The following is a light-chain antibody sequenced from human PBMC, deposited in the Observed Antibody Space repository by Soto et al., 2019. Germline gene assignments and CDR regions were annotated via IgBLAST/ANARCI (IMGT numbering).Light chain of an antibody. CDR1: QSVRTS. CDR3: QQRSDWPVT. V-gene: IGKV3-11*01. CDR2: DSS. Sequence: EIVLTQSPATLSLSPGERATLSCRASQSVRTSLAWYQQKPDQAPRLLIYDSSNRAPGIPARFSGSGSGTDFTLTISRLVPEGFAVYYCQQRSDWPVTFGPGTKVHNK. J-gene: IGKJ3*01.